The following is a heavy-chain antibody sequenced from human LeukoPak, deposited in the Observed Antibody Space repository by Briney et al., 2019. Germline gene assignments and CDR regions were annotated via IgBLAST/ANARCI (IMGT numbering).Heavy chain of an antibody. V-gene: IGHV3-43D*04. CDR1: GLTFDDYA. D-gene: IGHD2-15*01. CDR2: ISWDGGST. CDR3: AKDMSQRCIGGSYYSDVVLQH. Sequence: PGGSLRLSCAASGLTFDDYAMHWVRQAPGKGLEWVSLISWDGGSTYYADSVKGRFTISRDNSKNSLYLQMNSLRAEDTALYYWAKDMSQRCIGGSYYSDVVLQHWGQGTLVTVSS. J-gene: IGHJ1*01.